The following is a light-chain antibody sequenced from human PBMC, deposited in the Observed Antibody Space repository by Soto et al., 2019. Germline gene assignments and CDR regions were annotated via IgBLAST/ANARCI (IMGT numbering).Light chain of an antibody. CDR1: QGISSY. J-gene: IGKJ2*03. CDR3: QQLNSYPG. Sequence: DIQLTQSPSFLSASVGERVTITCRASQGISSYLAWYQQKPGKAPKLLIYAASTLQSGVPSRFSGSGSGTEFTLTISSLQPEDFATYYCQQLNSYPGFGQGTKLEIK. CDR2: AAS. V-gene: IGKV1-9*01.